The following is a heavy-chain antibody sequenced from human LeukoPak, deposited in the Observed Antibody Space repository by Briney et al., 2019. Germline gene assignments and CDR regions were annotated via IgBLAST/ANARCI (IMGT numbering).Heavy chain of an antibody. CDR2: INPNSGGT. Sequence: ASVKVSCKASGYTXTGYYMHWVRQAPGQGLEWMGWINPNSGGTNYAQKFQGRVTMTRDTSISTAYRELSRLRSDDTAVYYCARHGWPGGNHYYYYPMDVWGQGTTVTVSS. D-gene: IGHD4-23*01. CDR3: ARHGWPGGNHYYYYPMDV. CDR1: GYTXTGYY. J-gene: IGHJ6*02. V-gene: IGHV1-2*02.